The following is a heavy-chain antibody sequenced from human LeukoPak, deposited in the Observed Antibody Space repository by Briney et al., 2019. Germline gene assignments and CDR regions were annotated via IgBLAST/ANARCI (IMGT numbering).Heavy chain of an antibody. D-gene: IGHD5-12*01. CDR3: ARQGSSGYVQFDY. CDR2: ISHDGSNK. CDR1: GFTFSSYA. J-gene: IGHJ4*02. V-gene: IGHV3-30*04. Sequence: GRSLRLSCAASGFTFSSYAMHWVRQAPGKGLEWVAVISHDGSNKYYADSVKGRFTISRDNSKNTLYLQMNSLRAEDTAVYYCARQGSSGYVQFDYWGQGTLVTVSS.